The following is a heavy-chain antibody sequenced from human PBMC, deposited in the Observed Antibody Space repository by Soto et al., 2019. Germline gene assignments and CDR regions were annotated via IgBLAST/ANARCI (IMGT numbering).Heavy chain of an antibody. Sequence: PSETLSLTCAVSGGSXSRGGYSWSWIRQPPGKGLEWIGYIYHSGSTYYNPSLKSRVTISVDRSKNQFSLKLSSVTAADTAVYYCARSSSGSYYQQYWGQGALVTVSS. CDR1: GGSXSRGGYS. V-gene: IGHV4-30-2*01. CDR3: ARSSSGSYYQQY. D-gene: IGHD3-10*01. J-gene: IGHJ4*02. CDR2: IYHSGST.